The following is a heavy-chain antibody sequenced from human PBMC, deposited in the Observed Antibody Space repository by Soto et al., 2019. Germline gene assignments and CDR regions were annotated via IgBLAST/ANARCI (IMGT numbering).Heavy chain of an antibody. Sequence: QVQLVQSGAEEKKPGASVKVSCKASGYTFTSYAMHWVRQAPGQRLEWMGWINAGNGNTKYSQKFQGRVTITRDTSASTAYMELSSLRSGDTAVYYCARVLLWFEHDYYGMDVWGQGTTVTVSS. D-gene: IGHD3-10*01. V-gene: IGHV1-3*05. J-gene: IGHJ6*02. CDR1: GYTFTSYA. CDR3: ARVLLWFEHDYYGMDV. CDR2: INAGNGNT.